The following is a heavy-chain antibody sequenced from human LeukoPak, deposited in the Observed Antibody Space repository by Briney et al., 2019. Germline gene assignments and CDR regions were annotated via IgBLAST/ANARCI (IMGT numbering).Heavy chain of an antibody. CDR3: ARVPPCWRRDYYDSSCRPNAFDI. V-gene: IGHV3-53*01. CDR2: IYSGGST. CDR1: GFTVSSSY. D-gene: IGHD3-22*01. Sequence: PGGSLRLSCAASGFTVSSSYMSWVRQAPGKGLEWVSIIYSGGSTFYADSVKGRFTISRDNSKNTLYLQMNSLRAEDTAVYYCARVPPCWRRDYYDSSCRPNAFDIWGQGTMVTVSS. J-gene: IGHJ3*02.